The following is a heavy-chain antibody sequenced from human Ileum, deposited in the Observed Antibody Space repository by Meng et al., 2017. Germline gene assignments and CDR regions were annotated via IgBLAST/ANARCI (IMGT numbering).Heavy chain of an antibody. CDR2: VYNSGST. J-gene: IGHJ2*01. D-gene: IGHD3-9*01. V-gene: IGHV4-4*01. CDR1: GTSNKSTNW. Sequence: QVQLQAWGEGMVNPADALSLTPAACGTSNKSTNWWHWNRQPPGQVREGMGEVYNSGSTHYNPSLQSGATITIDNSKNRFSVSLNSVTAADTAIYCCARADDIRYFDFWGRGTLVTVSS. CDR3: ARADDIRYFDF.